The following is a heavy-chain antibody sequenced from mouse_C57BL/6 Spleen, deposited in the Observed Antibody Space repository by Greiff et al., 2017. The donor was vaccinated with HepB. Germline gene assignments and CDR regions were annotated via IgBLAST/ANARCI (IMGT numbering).Heavy chain of an antibody. Sequence: QVQLPQPGAELVRPGSSVKLSCKASGYPFTSSWMHWVKPRPIQGLEWIGNIDPSDSETHYNQKFKDKATLTVDKSSSTAYMQLSSLTSEDSAVYYCARGSNYDFDYWGQGTTLTVSS. CDR1: GYPFTSSW. CDR2: IDPSDSET. D-gene: IGHD2-5*01. CDR3: ARGSNYDFDY. V-gene: IGHV1-52*01. J-gene: IGHJ2*01.